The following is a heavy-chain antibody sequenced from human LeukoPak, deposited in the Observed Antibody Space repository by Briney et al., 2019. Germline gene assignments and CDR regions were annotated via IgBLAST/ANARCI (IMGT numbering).Heavy chain of an antibody. CDR1: GFTFSSYA. CDR3: ARAHPSIAARPGGAPPYYFDY. CDR2: ISSNGGST. V-gene: IGHV3-64*01. D-gene: IGHD6-6*01. Sequence: GGSLRLSCAASGFTFSSYAMHWVRQAPGKGLEYVSAISSNGGSTYYANSVKGRFTISRDNSKNTLYLQMGSLRAEDMAVYYCARAHPSIAARPGGAPPYYFDYWGQGTLVTVSS. J-gene: IGHJ4*02.